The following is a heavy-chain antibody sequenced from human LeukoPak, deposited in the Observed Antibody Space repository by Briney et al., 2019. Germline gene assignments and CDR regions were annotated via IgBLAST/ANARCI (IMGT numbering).Heavy chain of an antibody. CDR2: IIPIFGTA. Sequence: SVKVSCKASGYTFTSYGISWVRQAPGQGLEWMGGIIPIFGTANYAQKFQGRVTITADESTSTAYMELSSLRSEDTAVYYCARVFFGDCSSTSCYYYYYYMDVWGKGTTVTVSS. CDR3: ARVFFGDCSSTSCYYYYYYMDV. D-gene: IGHD2-2*01. V-gene: IGHV1-69*13. CDR1: GYTFTSYG. J-gene: IGHJ6*03.